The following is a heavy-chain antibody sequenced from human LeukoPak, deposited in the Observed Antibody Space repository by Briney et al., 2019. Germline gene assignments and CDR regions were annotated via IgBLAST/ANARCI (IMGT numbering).Heavy chain of an antibody. V-gene: IGHV1-2*02. CDR3: ARGSYYDSSGYSLIRGNYYYYGMDV. CDR1: GYTFTGYY. D-gene: IGHD3-22*01. Sequence: ASVKVSCKASGYTFTGYYIYWVRQAPGQGLEWMGWINCSTGGADYAQKFQGRVTMTRDTSITTVYMELSSLRSDDTAVYYCARGSYYDSSGYSLIRGNYYYYGMDVWGQGTTVTVSS. CDR2: INCSTGGA. J-gene: IGHJ6*02.